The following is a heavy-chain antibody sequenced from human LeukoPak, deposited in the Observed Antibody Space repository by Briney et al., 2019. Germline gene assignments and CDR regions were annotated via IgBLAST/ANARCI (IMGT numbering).Heavy chain of an antibody. CDR1: GVPIRNSPYY. V-gene: IGHV4-39*07. D-gene: IGHD3-22*01. CDR2: IYYSGST. Sequence: SETLSLTCTVSGVPIRNSPYYWGWIRQPPGRGLEWIGSIYYSGSTYFIPTLKSRGTISVDTSKNQFSLKLSSVTAADTAVYYCARHYYDSSGYWPDAFDIWGQGTMVTVSS. CDR3: ARHYYDSSGYWPDAFDI. J-gene: IGHJ3*02.